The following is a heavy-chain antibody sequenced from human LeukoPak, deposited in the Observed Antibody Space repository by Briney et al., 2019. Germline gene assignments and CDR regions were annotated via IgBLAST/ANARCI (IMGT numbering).Heavy chain of an antibody. D-gene: IGHD4-17*01. Sequence: PGGSLRLSCAASGFTVSSNYMSWVRQAPGKGLEWVSVIYSGGSTYYADSVKGRFTISRDNSKNTLYLQMNSLRAEDTAVYYYARRLRTVTRFSDYWGQGTLVTVSS. J-gene: IGHJ4*02. CDR1: GFTVSSNY. V-gene: IGHV3-53*01. CDR2: IYSGGST. CDR3: ARRLRTVTRFSDY.